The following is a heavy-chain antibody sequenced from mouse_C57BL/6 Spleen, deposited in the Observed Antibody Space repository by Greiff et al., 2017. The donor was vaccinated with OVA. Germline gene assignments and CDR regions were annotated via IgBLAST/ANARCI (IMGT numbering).Heavy chain of an antibody. Sequence: QVQLQQSGAELVRPGASVKLSCKASGYTFTDYYINWVKQRPGQGLEWIARIYPGSGNTYYNEKFKGKATLTAEKSSSTAYMQLSSLTSEDSAVYFCARGGTTAPRPFAYWGQGTLVTVSA. D-gene: IGHD1-2*01. CDR1: GYTFTDYY. J-gene: IGHJ3*01. CDR2: IYPGSGNT. V-gene: IGHV1-76*01. CDR3: ARGGTTAPRPFAY.